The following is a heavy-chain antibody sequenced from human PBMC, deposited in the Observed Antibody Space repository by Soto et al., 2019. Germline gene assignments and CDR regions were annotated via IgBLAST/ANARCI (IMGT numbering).Heavy chain of an antibody. Sequence: GGSLRLSCAAFGFTFSSYWMSWVRQAQGKGLEWVSGISWNSGSIGYADSVKGRFTISRDNAKNSLYLQMNSLRAEDTALYYCAKDIREKYYYDSSGLGGAFDIWGQGTMVNVSS. D-gene: IGHD3-22*01. CDR3: AKDIREKYYYDSSGLGGAFDI. CDR2: ISWNSGSI. V-gene: IGHV3-9*01. CDR1: GFTFSSYW. J-gene: IGHJ3*02.